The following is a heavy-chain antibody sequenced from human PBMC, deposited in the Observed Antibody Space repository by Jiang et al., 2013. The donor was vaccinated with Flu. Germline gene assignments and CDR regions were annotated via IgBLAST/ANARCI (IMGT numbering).Heavy chain of an antibody. Sequence: GAEVKKPGSSVKVSCKASGGTFSSFGLSWVRQAPGQGLEWMGGITPIFGTPNYAQKFQGRVTITTDASTRTAYMEMSGLRSDDTAVYYCARHWNGGGYSSFDYWGQGTLVTVSS. V-gene: IGHV1-69*05. CDR3: ARHWNGGGYSSFDY. D-gene: IGHD5-18*01. J-gene: IGHJ4*02. CDR1: GGTFSSFG. CDR2: ITPIFGTP.